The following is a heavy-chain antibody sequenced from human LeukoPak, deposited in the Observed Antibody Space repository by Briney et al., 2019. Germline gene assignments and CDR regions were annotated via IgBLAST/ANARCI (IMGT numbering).Heavy chain of an antibody. V-gene: IGHV4-34*01. D-gene: IGHD5-18*01. CDR2: IKHSGGT. J-gene: IGHJ4*02. Sequence: SETLSLTRGVYGGSFTAYYWSWIRQPPGKGLEWIGEIKHSGGTNYNPSLKSRVTISVDTSKNQFSPKLSSVTAADTAVYYCARTFGYSYRYLDYWGQGTLVTVSS. CDR3: ARTFGYSYRYLDY. CDR1: GGSFTAYY.